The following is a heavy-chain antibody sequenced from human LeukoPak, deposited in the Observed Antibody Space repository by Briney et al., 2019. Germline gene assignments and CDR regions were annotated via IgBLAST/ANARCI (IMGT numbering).Heavy chain of an antibody. V-gene: IGHV3-7*01. Sequence: PGGSLRLSCAASGFTFSSYWMSWVRQAPGKGLEWVANIKQDGSEKYYVDSVKGRFTISRDNAKNSLYLQMNSLRAEDTAVYYCARVPSLWFGPREPYFDYWGQGTLVTVSS. D-gene: IGHD3-10*01. CDR2: IKQDGSEK. J-gene: IGHJ4*02. CDR1: GFTFSSYW. CDR3: ARVPSLWFGPREPYFDY.